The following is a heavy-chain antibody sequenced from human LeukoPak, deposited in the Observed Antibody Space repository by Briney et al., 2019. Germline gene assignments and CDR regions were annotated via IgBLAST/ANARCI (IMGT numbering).Heavy chain of an antibody. D-gene: IGHD4-17*01. V-gene: IGHV3-66*01. CDR2: IYSGGST. CDR1: GFSVNSNY. J-gene: IGHJ4*02. Sequence: PGGSLRLSCEASGFSVNSNYMSWVRQAPGKGLEWVSVIYSGGSTYYADSVKGRFTISRDNSENTLYLQMNSLRAEDTAVYYCAVTTFDYWGQGTLVTVSS. CDR3: AVTTFDY.